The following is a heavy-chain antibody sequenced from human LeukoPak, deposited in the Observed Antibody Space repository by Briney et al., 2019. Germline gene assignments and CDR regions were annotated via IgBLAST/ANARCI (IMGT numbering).Heavy chain of an antibody. V-gene: IGHV3-23*01. D-gene: IGHD6-19*01. CDR3: AKMPVSYSSGWSTFDY. J-gene: IGHJ4*02. CDR1: GYTFSSYA. Sequence: GGSLRLSCAASGYTFSSYAMSWVRQTPGKGLEWVSGISDSGGSTYYADSVKGRFTISRDNSKNTLYLQMNSLRAEDTAIYYCAKMPVSYSSGWSTFDYWGQGTLVTVSS. CDR2: ISDSGGST.